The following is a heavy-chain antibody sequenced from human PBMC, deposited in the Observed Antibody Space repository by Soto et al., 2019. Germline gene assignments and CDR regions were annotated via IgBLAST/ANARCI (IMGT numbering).Heavy chain of an antibody. J-gene: IGHJ6*02. CDR1: GFTFSSFF. Sequence: GESLKISCTASGFTFSSFFMNWVRQAPGKGPEWVSGIDTSGGVTKYADSVKGRFTISRDNSKNTLYLQMNSLRAEDTALYYCTKDKHYYGMDVWGQGTTVTVSS. V-gene: IGHV3-23*01. CDR3: TKDKHYYGMDV. CDR2: IDTSGGVT.